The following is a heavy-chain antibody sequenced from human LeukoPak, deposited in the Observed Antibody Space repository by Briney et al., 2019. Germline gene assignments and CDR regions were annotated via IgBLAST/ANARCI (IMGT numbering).Heavy chain of an antibody. CDR2: IYYSGST. Sequence: PSETLSLTCTVSGGSISSGDYYWSWIRQPPGKGLEWIGYIYYSGSTYYNPSLKSRVTISVDTPKNQFSLKLSSVTAADTAVYYCARADSSDYVWGSYRYGIDGRYYFDYWGQGTLVTVSS. J-gene: IGHJ4*02. CDR1: GGSISSGDYY. D-gene: IGHD3-16*02. CDR3: ARADSSDYVWGSYRYGIDGRYYFDY. V-gene: IGHV4-30-4*01.